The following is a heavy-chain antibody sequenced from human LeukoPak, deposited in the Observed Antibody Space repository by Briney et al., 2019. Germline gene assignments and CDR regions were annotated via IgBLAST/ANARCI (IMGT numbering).Heavy chain of an antibody. CDR2: INHSGST. CDR3: ARGRTYNDFWSGRASLYYMDG. Sequence: SETLSLTCAVYGGSFSGYYWSWVRQPPRNGLEWIGEINHSGSTNYHPSLKSRVTISLDTSKKQFTLKLSSVTAADTAVYYCARGRTYNDFWSGRASLYYMDGWGKGTTVTVSS. CDR1: GGSFSGYY. J-gene: IGHJ6*03. V-gene: IGHV4-34*01. D-gene: IGHD3-3*01.